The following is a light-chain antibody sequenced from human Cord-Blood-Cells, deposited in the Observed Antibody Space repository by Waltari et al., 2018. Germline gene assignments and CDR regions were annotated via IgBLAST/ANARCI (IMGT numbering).Light chain of an antibody. J-gene: IGKJ1*01. CDR3: QQRSKWT. Sequence: EIVLTQSPATLPLSPGERATLSCRASQSVSSYLAWYQQKPGQAPRLLIYDASNRATGIPARFSGSGSGTDFTLTISSLEPEDFAVYYCQQRSKWTFGQGTKVEIK. CDR2: DAS. CDR1: QSVSSY. V-gene: IGKV3-11*01.